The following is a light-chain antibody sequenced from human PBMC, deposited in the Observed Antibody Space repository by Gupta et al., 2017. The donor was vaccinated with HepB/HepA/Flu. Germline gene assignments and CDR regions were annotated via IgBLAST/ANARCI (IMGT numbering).Light chain of an antibody. CDR2: KAS. Sequence: DIQMTQSPSTLSASVGDRVTITCRASQSISSFLAWYQQKPGKAPNLLIYKASSLESGVPSRFSGSGSGTEFTLTISSLQPDDFASYYCQQDNSFPLTFGRGTKVEIK. CDR1: QSISSF. J-gene: IGKJ4*01. V-gene: IGKV1-5*03. CDR3: QQDNSFPLT.